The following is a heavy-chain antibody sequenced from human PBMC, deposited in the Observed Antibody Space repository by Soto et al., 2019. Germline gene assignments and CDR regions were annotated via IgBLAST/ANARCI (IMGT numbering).Heavy chain of an antibody. J-gene: IGHJ5*02. CDR1: GYSISSGYY. CDR3: ARDSSIAARPDGLNWFDP. V-gene: IGHV4-38-2*02. CDR2: IYHSGST. D-gene: IGHD6-6*01. Sequence: RLRETLSLTCAVSGYSISSGYYWGWIRQPPGKGLEWIGSIYHSGSTYYNPSLKSRVTISVDTSKNQFSLKLSSVTAADTAVYYCARDSSIAARPDGLNWFDPWGQGTLVTVSS.